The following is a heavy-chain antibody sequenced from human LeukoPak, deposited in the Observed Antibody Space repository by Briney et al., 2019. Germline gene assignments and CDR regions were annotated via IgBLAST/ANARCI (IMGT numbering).Heavy chain of an antibody. CDR3: ARSSYSSSSSV. D-gene: IGHD6-6*01. Sequence: GGSLRLSCAASGFTFSSHSMNWVRQAPGKGLEWISYISSSSTIIHYADSVKGRVTISRDDAKNSLYLQINSLRAEDTAVYYCARSSYSSSSSVWGQGTMVTVSS. CDR1: GFTFSSHS. CDR2: ISSSSTII. J-gene: IGHJ3*01. V-gene: IGHV3-48*01.